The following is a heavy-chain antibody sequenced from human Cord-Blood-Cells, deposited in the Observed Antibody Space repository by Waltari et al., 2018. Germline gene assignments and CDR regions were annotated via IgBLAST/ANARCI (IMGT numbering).Heavy chain of an antibody. CDR1: GGSVSSGSYY. CDR2: IYCSGST. V-gene: IGHV4-61*01. CDR3: ARDGAAADSDAFDI. Sequence: QVQLQESGPGLVKPSETLSLTCTVSGGSVSSGSYYWSWIRQPPGKGLEWIGYIYCSGSTNYNPSLKSRVTRSVDTSKNQFSLKLSSVTAADTAVYYCARDGAAADSDAFDIWGQGTMVTVSS. D-gene: IGHD6-13*01. J-gene: IGHJ3*02.